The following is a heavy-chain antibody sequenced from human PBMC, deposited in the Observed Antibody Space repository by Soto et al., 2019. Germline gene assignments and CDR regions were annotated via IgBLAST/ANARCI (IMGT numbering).Heavy chain of an antibody. CDR3: ARANDYTNYVWFDP. V-gene: IGHV1-69*08. D-gene: IGHD4-4*01. CDR2: IIPMLGTA. CDR1: GGTLNSYT. Sequence: QVQLAQSGAEVTKPGSSVKVSCKASGGTLNSYTISWLRQAPGQGLEWMGKIIPMLGTADYAQKFQGRITITADTSTDTAYMELSSLTSEDTAVYFCARANDYTNYVWFDPWGQGTLVTVSS. J-gene: IGHJ5*02.